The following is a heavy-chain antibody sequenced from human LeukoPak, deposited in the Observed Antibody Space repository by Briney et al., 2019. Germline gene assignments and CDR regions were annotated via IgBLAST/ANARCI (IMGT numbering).Heavy chain of an antibody. J-gene: IGHJ4*02. D-gene: IGHD6-13*01. CDR3: ARRRGYSREQFFDY. V-gene: IGHV4-34*01. Sequence: PSETLSLTCAVYGGSFSGYYWSWIRQPPGKGLEWIGEINHSGSTYYNPSLKSRVTISVDTSKNQFSLKLSSVTAADTAVYYCARRRGYSREQFFDYWGQGTLVTVSS. CDR2: INHSGST. CDR1: GGSFSGYY.